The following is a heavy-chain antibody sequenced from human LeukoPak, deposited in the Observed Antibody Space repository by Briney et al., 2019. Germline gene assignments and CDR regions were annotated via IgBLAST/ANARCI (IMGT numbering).Heavy chain of an antibody. D-gene: IGHD4-23*01. V-gene: IGHV4-39*02. CDR3: AREMGVVTAHGIDV. J-gene: IGHJ6*02. CDR2: IHYSGST. Sequence: PSETLSLTCIVSGGSISSISSNNYHWGWIRQPPGKGLEWMGSIHYSGSTYYNPSLKSRVTISVDTSKNQFSLKLSSVTAAGTALYYCAREMGVVTAHGIDVWGQGTTVTVSS. CDR1: GGSISSISSNNYH.